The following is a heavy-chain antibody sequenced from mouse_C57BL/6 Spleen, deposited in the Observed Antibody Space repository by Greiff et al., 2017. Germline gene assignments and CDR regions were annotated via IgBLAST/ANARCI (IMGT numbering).Heavy chain of an antibody. J-gene: IGHJ2*01. CDR1: GYTFTSYW. CDR2: IDPSDSYT. CDR3: ARWGYDGSSSY. V-gene: IGHV1-50*01. Sequence: QVQLQQPGAELVKPGASVKLSCKASGYTFTSYWMQWVKQRPGQGLEWIGEIDPSDSYTNYNQKFKGKATLTVDTSSSTAYLQLSSLTSEDSAVYYCARWGYDGSSSYWGQGTTLTVSS. D-gene: IGHD1-1*01.